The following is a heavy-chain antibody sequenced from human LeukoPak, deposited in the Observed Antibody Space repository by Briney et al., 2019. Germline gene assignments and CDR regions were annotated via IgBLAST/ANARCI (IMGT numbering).Heavy chain of an antibody. D-gene: IGHD6-19*01. CDR3: ANAPLGGLSGWYPADNSDAFDI. V-gene: IGHV3-30*18. Sequence: GSLILSCAASGFTFSSYGMHWVRQAPGKGLEWVAVISYDGSNKYYADSVKGRFTISRDNSKNTLYLQMNSLRAEDTAVYYCANAPLGGLSGWYPADNSDAFDIWGQGTMVTVSS. CDR2: ISYDGSNK. J-gene: IGHJ3*02. CDR1: GFTFSSYG.